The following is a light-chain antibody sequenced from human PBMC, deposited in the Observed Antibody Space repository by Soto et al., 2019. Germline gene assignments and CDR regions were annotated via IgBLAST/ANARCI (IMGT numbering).Light chain of an antibody. CDR2: RAF. CDR1: LSVSSD. J-gene: IGKJ4*01. CDR3: QQYNNWPLT. V-gene: IGKV3-15*01. Sequence: IVLTQSPSTLSLSPGKRATLSCRASLSVSSDLAWYRQKPGQAPRLLIYRAFTRATGIPARFSGSGFGTDFTLTISSLQSEDFAVYYCQQYNNWPLTFGGGTKVDI.